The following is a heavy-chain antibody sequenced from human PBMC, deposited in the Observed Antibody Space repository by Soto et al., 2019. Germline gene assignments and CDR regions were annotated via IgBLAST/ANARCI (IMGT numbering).Heavy chain of an antibody. J-gene: IGHJ5*02. CDR2: IFHSGST. CDR1: GGSFSSGSNY. D-gene: IGHD6-19*01. CDR3: ARLSAAWFDP. Sequence: QVQLQESGPGLVKPSEPLSLTCTVSGGSFSSGSNYWGGIRRPQGKGLEWIGYIFHSGSTNYNPSLKSRVTISVDTSKNQFSLSLTSVTAADTAVYYCARLSAAWFDPWGQGTLVTVAS. V-gene: IGHV4-61*01.